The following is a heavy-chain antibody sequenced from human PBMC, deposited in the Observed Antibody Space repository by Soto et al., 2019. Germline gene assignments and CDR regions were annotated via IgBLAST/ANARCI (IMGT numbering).Heavy chain of an antibody. J-gene: IGHJ3*02. Sequence: PXETLSLTCSVSSCSIGTYFWSWIRRPPGKGLEWIGYIYYSGTTNYNPSLKSRVTIFLDTSKNQFSLRLSSVTAADTAVYYCARGRGGTYDAFDIWGQGKLVTVSS. D-gene: IGHD1-26*01. CDR1: SCSIGTYF. CDR3: ARGRGGTYDAFDI. V-gene: IGHV4-59*01. CDR2: IYYSGTT.